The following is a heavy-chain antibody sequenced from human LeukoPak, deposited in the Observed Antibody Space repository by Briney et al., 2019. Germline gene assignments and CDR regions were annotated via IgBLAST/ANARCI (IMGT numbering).Heavy chain of an antibody. D-gene: IGHD3-16*01. Sequence: ASVKVSCKVSGYTLTELSMHWVRQAPGKGLEWMGGFDPEDGETIYAQKFQGRVTITADESTSTAYMELSSLRSEDTAVYYCAGERAGHAFDIWGQGTMVTVSS. CDR3: AGERAGHAFDI. CDR1: GYTLTELS. CDR2: FDPEDGET. J-gene: IGHJ3*02. V-gene: IGHV1-24*01.